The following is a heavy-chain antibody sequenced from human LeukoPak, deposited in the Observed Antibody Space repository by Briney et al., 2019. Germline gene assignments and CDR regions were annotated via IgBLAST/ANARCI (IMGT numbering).Heavy chain of an antibody. CDR2: ISSSSSTI. CDR3: ANLLRWEPY. J-gene: IGHJ4*02. CDR1: GFTFSSYS. D-gene: IGHD4-23*01. Sequence: PGGSLRLSCAASGFTFSSYSMNWVRQAPGKGLEWVSYISSSSSTIYYADSVKGRFTISRDNSKNTLYLQMNSLRAEDTAVYYCANLLRWEPYWGQGTLVTVSS. V-gene: IGHV3-48*01.